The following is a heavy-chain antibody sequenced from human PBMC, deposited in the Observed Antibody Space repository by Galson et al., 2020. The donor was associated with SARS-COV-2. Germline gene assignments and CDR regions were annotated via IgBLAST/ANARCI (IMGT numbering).Heavy chain of an antibody. CDR1: GDSINNYY. CDR2: MHSSGIP. V-gene: IGHV4-4*07. J-gene: IGHJ4*02. Sequence: SETLSLTCSVSGDSINNYYWTWIRQPAGKGLEWVGRMHSSGIPTYNPSLKSRITMSVDTSKNQFSLKVNSVTGADTAVYFCARGGRSTMTSEWGQGTLVTVSS. CDR3: ARGGRSTMTSE. D-gene: IGHD4-17*01.